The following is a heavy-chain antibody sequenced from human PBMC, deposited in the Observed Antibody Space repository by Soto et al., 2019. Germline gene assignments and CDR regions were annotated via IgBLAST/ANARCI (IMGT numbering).Heavy chain of an antibody. CDR3: AIYWNAGTLCGAFDI. CDR1: GGTFNNYV. D-gene: IGHD2-15*01. CDR2: IIPNYEAA. V-gene: IGHV1-69*06. Sequence: QVQLVQSGAEVRKPGSSVKVSCEASGGTFNNYVISWLRQAPGQGLEWMGGIIPNYEAANYAQKFRGRLTITADKATNTAYMELNSLRPEDTATYYCAIYWNAGTLCGAFDIWGQGTTVIVS. J-gene: IGHJ3*02.